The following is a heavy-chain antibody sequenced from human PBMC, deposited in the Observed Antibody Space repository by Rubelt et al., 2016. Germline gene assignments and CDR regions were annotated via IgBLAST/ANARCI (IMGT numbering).Heavy chain of an antibody. CDR1: GYTFTSYY. CDR3: VRDCAPPGGVTLDY. CDR2: INPSGGTS. V-gene: IGHV1-46*01. J-gene: IGHJ4*02. D-gene: IGHD2-21*02. Sequence: QVQLVQSGADVKMPGASVKVSCKTSGYTFTSYYVHWVRQAPGQGLEWMGLINPSGGTSSHTQKFQGRLRMTRDKSTSTFYMELSSLRSEDTAVYYCVRDCAPPGGVTLDYWGQGTLVTVSS.